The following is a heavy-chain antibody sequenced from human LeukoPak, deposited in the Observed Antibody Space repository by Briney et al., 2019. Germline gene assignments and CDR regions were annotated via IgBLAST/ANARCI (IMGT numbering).Heavy chain of an antibody. CDR1: GDSITNYY. CDR3: ARHVATTGWLTWFDP. CDR2: IHTSGRT. V-gene: IGHV4-4*09. J-gene: IGHJ5*02. D-gene: IGHD6-19*01. Sequence: SETLSLTCTVSGDSITNYYWSWIRQPPGKGLEWIGYIHTSGRTNYDPSLKSRLTISIDTSRSEFSMKLSSVTAADTAVYYCARHVATTGWLTWFDPWGQGTLVTVSS.